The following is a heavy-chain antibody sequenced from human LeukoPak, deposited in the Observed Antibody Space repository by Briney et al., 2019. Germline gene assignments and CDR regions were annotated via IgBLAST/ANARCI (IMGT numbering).Heavy chain of an antibody. CDR3: TKRSMDGY. J-gene: IGHJ4*02. CDR1: GFSFHDCG. D-gene: IGHD2-2*03. V-gene: IGHV3-20*04. Sequence: PGGSLRLSCAASGFSFHDCGMSWVRQAPGEGLEWVSGIKWNGGSIGYADSVKGRFTISRDNSKNTLSLQMTSLRAEDTAVYYCTKRSMDGYWGQGTLVTVSS. CDR2: IKWNGGSI.